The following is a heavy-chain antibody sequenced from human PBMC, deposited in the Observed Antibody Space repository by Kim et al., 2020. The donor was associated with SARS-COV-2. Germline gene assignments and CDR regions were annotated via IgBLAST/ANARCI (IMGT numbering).Heavy chain of an antibody. CDR1: GFTFSNAW. V-gene: IGHV3-15*01. Sequence: GGSLRLSCAASGFTFSNAWMSWVRQAPGKGLEWVGRIKSKTDGGTTDYAAPVKGRFTISRDDSKNTLYLQKNSLKTDDTAVYYCTTPPVGYDYVWGSYRYIEYYYWGQGTLVTVSS. J-gene: IGHJ4*02. D-gene: IGHD3-16*02. CDR2: IKSKTDGGTT. CDR3: TTPPVGYDYVWGSYRYIEYYY.